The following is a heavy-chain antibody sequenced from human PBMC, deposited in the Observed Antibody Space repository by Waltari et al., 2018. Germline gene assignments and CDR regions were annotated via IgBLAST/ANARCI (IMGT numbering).Heavy chain of an antibody. CDR3: AAVGCSSTSCYSVRVQYDY. D-gene: IGHD2-2*02. J-gene: IGHJ4*02. V-gene: IGHV1-58*01. CDR2: IVVGSGNT. Sequence: QMQLVQSGPEVKKPGTSVKVSCTASGFTFTSSAVQWVRQARGQRLEWIGWIVVGSGNTNYAQKFQERVTITRDMSTSTAYMELSSLRSEDTAVYYCAAVGCSSTSCYSVRVQYDYWGQGTLVTVSS. CDR1: GFTFTSSA.